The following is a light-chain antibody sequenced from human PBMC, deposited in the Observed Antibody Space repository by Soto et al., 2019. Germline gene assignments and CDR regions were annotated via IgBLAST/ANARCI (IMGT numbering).Light chain of an antibody. CDR3: PQYITLPYT. J-gene: IGKJ2*01. V-gene: IGKV1-5*01. CDR1: QSISSW. Sequence: SQIPQSTSTLSASVGDRVTVTCRASQSISSWLAWYQQKPGKAPKSLIFGASSLQSGVPTNFSGSGSGTDFTLTISSLQPEDSATYYCPQYITLPYTFGQGTKVDI. CDR2: GAS.